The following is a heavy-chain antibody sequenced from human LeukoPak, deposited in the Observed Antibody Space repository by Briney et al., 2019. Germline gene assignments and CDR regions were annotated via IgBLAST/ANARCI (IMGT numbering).Heavy chain of an antibody. CDR2: ISGSGSTI. D-gene: IGHD6-6*01. CDR1: GFTFSSYA. J-gene: IGHJ4*02. V-gene: IGHV3-48*04. Sequence: PGGSLRLSCAASGFTFSSYAMSWVRQAPGKGLEWVSAISGSGSTIYYADSVKGRFTISRDNAKNSLYLQMNSLRAEDTAVYYCARNRISSSPFDYWGQGTLVTVSS. CDR3: ARNRISSSPFDY.